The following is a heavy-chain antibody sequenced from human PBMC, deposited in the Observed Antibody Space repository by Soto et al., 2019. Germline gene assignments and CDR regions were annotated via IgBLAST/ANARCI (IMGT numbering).Heavy chain of an antibody. CDR1: GFTFSSYA. J-gene: IGHJ4*01. D-gene: IGHD2-2*01. V-gene: IGHV3-23*01. CDR2: ISGSGGST. CDR3: AKGGVKYQLLPSYFDY. Sequence: HPGGSLRLSCAASGFTFSSYAMSWVRQAPGKGLEWVSAISGSGGSTYYADSVKGRFTISRDNSKNTLYLQMNSLRAEDTAVYYCAKGGVKYQLLPSYFDYWGHGTLVTVSS.